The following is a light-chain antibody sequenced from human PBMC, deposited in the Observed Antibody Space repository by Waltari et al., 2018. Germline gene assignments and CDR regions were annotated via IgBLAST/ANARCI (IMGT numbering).Light chain of an antibody. CDR1: SSNIGINV. CDR2: RND. Sequence: QSVLTQPPSASGTPGQRVTIPCSGSSSNIGINVVTWYQQVPGTTPNLLIYRNDQRPSGVPDRFSGSKSGTSASLAISGLRSEDEADYYCAAWDDSLHGRWEFGGGTKVTVL. J-gene: IGLJ3*02. V-gene: IGLV1-44*01. CDR3: AAWDDSLHGRWE.